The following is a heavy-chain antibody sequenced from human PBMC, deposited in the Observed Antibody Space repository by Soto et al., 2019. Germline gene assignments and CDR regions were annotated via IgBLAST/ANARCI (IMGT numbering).Heavy chain of an antibody. D-gene: IGHD6-19*01. J-gene: IGHJ3*02. Sequence: QVQLQESGPGLVKPSETLSLTCTVSGGSISSYYWSWIRQPPGKGLEWIGYIYYSGTTNHNPSLKSRVTISVATSKNQVSLKLSSVTAADTAVYYCARDGVAVAVNAFDIWGQGTMVTVSS. V-gene: IGHV4-59*01. CDR2: IYYSGTT. CDR1: GGSISSYY. CDR3: ARDGVAVAVNAFDI.